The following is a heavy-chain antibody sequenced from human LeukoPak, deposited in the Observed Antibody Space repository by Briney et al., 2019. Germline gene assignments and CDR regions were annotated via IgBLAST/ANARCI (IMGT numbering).Heavy chain of an antibody. V-gene: IGHV4-39*01. CDR1: DGSISSNNCC. CDR3: ARHKGSSSEFSP. Sequence: PSETLSLTCSVSDGSISSNNCCWGWIRQPPGEGLEWIGHISYSGSTYYHLSLGSRLTLSVDTSKRQFSLRLSSVTAADTAVYYCARHKGSSSEFSPWGQGTLVTVSS. CDR2: ISYSGST. J-gene: IGHJ5*02. D-gene: IGHD6-6*01.